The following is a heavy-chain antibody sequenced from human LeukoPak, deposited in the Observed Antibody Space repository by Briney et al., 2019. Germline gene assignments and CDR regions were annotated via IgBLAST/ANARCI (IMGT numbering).Heavy chain of an antibody. V-gene: IGHV3-23*01. CDR3: AKDRVVVVPAESYFDY. Sequence: HTGGSLRLSCAASGLTFSSYAMSWVRQAPGKGLEWVSAISGSGGSTYYADSVKGRFTISRDNSKNTLYLQINSLRAEDTAVYYCAKDRVVVVPAESYFDYWGQGTLVTVSS. CDR2: ISGSGGST. D-gene: IGHD2-2*01. J-gene: IGHJ4*02. CDR1: GLTFSSYA.